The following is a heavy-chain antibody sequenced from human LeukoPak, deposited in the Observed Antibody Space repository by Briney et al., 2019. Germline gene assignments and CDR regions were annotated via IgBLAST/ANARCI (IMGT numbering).Heavy chain of an antibody. Sequence: GRSLRLSCAASVFTFSSYAMHWVRQAPGKGLEWVAVISYDGSNKYYADSVKGRFTISRDNFKNTLYLQTNSLRAEDTAVYYCAKPPAGYSSGWYGIGFDYWGQGTLVTVSS. CDR3: AKPPAGYSSGWYGIGFDY. V-gene: IGHV3-30*18. CDR1: VFTFSSYA. D-gene: IGHD6-19*01. J-gene: IGHJ4*02. CDR2: ISYDGSNK.